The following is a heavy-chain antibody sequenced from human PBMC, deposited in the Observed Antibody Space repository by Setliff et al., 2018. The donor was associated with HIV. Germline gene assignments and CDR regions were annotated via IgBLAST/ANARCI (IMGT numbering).Heavy chain of an antibody. V-gene: IGHV4-61*02. J-gene: IGHJ3*02. CDR2: IYTTGST. Sequence: SETLSLTCTVSGGSISSGYYYWTWIRQPAGKGLEWIGRIYTTGSTNYSPSLKSRVTISLDTSKNRFSLKLTSVTAADTAVYYCSTYGYGISDAFDIWGRGTMVTVSS. CDR3: STYGYGISDAFDI. CDR1: GGSISSGYYY. D-gene: IGHD5-18*01.